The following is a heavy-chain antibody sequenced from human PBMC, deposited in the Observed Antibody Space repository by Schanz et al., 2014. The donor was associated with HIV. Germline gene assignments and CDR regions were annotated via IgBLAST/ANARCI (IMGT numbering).Heavy chain of an antibody. CDR3: AKTAVAAAGPDSYYYYDMDV. J-gene: IGHJ6*01. D-gene: IGHD6-13*01. V-gene: IGHV1-2*02. CDR1: GYIFTGHL. CDR2: INPNSGAT. Sequence: QVQLVQSGAEVKEPGASVKVSCKPYGYIFTGHLMHWVRQAPGQGLEWMGWINPNSGATDSAQKFQGRVTMTRDTSISTAFMELSSLRSDDTAVYYCAKTAVAAAGPDSYYYYDMDVWGQGTTVTVSS.